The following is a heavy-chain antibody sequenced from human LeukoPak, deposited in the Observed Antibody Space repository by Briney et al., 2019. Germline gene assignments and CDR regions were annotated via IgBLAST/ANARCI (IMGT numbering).Heavy chain of an antibody. CDR2: ISSSSSYI. D-gene: IGHD2-15*01. CDR3: ARDDGYDGYIVVVVAAIRN. Sequence: PGGSLRLSCAASGFTFSSYSMNWVRQAPGKGLEWVSSISSSSSYIYYADSVKGRFTISRDNAKNSLYLQMNSLRAEDTAVYYCARDDGYDGYIVVVVAAIRNWGQGTLVTVSS. CDR1: GFTFSSYS. V-gene: IGHV3-21*01. J-gene: IGHJ4*02.